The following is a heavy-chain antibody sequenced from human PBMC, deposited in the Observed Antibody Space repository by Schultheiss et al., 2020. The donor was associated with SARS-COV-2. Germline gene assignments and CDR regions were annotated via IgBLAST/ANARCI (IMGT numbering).Heavy chain of an antibody. CDR1: GFTFSSYE. V-gene: IGHV3-48*03. D-gene: IGHD3-3*02. CDR3: ARDHLLFDP. Sequence: GGSLRLSCAASGFTFSSYEMNWVRQAPGKGLEWVSYISSSGSTIYYAASVKGRFTISRDNAKNSLYLQMKGLRAEDTAVYYCARDHLLFDPWGQGTLVTVSS. J-gene: IGHJ5*02. CDR2: ISSSGSTI.